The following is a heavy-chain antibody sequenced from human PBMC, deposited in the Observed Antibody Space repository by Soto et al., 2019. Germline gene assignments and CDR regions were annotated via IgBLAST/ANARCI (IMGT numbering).Heavy chain of an antibody. V-gene: IGHV4-31*02. CDR3: ARDKGGAALKGSGMDV. J-gene: IGHJ6*02. CDR1: GGSIGSRDYY. Sequence: QVQVQESGPGLVKPSQTLSLKCSVSGGSIGSRDYYWSWILQHPEKGLEWIGSIYYNGNTDYNPSLRGRPTMSLDTSMNEFSLKLTSVTAAATAVYYCARDKGGAALKGSGMDVWGQGTTVTVS. D-gene: IGHD3-10*01. CDR2: IYYNGNT.